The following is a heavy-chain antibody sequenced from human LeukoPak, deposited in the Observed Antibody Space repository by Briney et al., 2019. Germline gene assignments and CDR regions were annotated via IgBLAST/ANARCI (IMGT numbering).Heavy chain of an antibody. CDR2: IYYSGST. CDR1: GGSISSYY. J-gene: IGHJ4*02. V-gene: IGHV4-59*01. D-gene: IGHD6-13*01. Sequence: SETLSLTCTVSGGSISSYYWSWIRQPPGKGVEWIGYIYYSGSTNYNPSLKSRVTISVDTSKNQFSLKLSSVTAADTAVYYCASLDLAVAGSEFDYWGQGTLVTVSS. CDR3: ASLDLAVAGSEFDY.